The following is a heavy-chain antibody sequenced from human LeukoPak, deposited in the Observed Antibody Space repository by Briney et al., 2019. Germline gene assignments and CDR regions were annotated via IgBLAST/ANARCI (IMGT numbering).Heavy chain of an antibody. D-gene: IGHD1-7*01. CDR2: ISAYNGNT. V-gene: IGHV1-18*01. Sequence: ASVKVSCKASGGTFSSYAISWVRQAPGQGLEWMGWISAYNGNTNYAQKLQGRVTMTTDTSTSTAYMELRSLRSDDTAVYYCARDIDWNYVDNWFDPWGQGTLVTVSS. CDR3: ARDIDWNYVDNWFDP. CDR1: GGTFSSYA. J-gene: IGHJ5*02.